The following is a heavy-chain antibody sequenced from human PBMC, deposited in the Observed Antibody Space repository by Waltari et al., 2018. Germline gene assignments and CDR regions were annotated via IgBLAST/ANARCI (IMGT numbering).Heavy chain of an antibody. D-gene: IGHD2-2*01. CDR2: IYSGGST. Sequence: EVQLVESGGGLIQPGGSLRLSCAASGFTVSSNYMSWVRQAPGKGLEWVSVIYSGGSTYYADSVKGRFTISRDNAKNSLYLQMNSLRAEDTAVYYCARGGIVVVPAAMWAVFDYWGQGTLVTVSS. CDR3: ARGGIVVVPAAMWAVFDY. J-gene: IGHJ4*02. CDR1: GFTVSSNY. V-gene: IGHV3-53*01.